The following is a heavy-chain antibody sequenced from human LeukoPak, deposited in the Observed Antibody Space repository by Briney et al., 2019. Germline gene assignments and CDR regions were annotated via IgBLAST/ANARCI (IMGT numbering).Heavy chain of an antibody. J-gene: IGHJ4*02. CDR2: IHYSGDT. CDR1: GASISSYY. D-gene: IGHD2-15*01. CDR3: AGYCGGGSCADS. Sequence: SETLSLTCTVSGASISSYYWTWIRQPPGKGLEWVGYIHYSGDTKYNPSLKSRVTISVDTSKNQVSLQLNSVTAADTAVYYCAGYCGGGSCADSWGQGTLVTVSS. V-gene: IGHV4-59*08.